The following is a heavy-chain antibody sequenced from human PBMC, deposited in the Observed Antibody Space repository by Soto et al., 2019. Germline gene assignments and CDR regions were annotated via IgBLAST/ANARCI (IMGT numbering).Heavy chain of an antibody. CDR1: GGSISSGGYS. CDR3: ARDGGSSWYSGSHWYFDL. J-gene: IGHJ2*01. CDR2: IYHSGST. V-gene: IGHV4-30-2*01. D-gene: IGHD6-13*01. Sequence: QLQLQESGSGLVKPSQTLSLTCAVSGGSISSGGYSWSWIRQPPGKGLEWIGYIYHSGSTYYNTSLKIRVTISVDRSNNLFSLKLSSVSAADTAVYYCARDGGSSWYSGSHWYFDLWCRGTLVTVSS.